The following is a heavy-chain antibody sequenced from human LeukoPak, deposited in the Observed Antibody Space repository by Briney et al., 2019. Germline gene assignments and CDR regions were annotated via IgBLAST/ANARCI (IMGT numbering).Heavy chain of an antibody. V-gene: IGHV3-30*03. CDR2: ISYDGSNK. CDR1: GFTFSSYG. Sequence: AGGSLRLSCAASGFTFSSYGMHWVRQAPGKGLEWVAVISYDGSNKYYADSVKGRFTISRDNAENSLYLQMNSLRVEDTAFYYCARDLAYSRLDYWGQGMLVTVSS. CDR3: ARDLAYSRLDY. D-gene: IGHD5-18*01. J-gene: IGHJ4*02.